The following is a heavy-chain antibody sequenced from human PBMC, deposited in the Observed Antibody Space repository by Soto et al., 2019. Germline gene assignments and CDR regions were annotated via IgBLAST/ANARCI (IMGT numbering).Heavy chain of an antibody. J-gene: IGHJ6*02. V-gene: IGHV3-30*18. CDR1: GFTFSSYG. D-gene: IGHD6-13*01. Sequence: GSLRLSCAASGFTFSSYGMHWVRQAPGKGLEWVAVISYDGSNKYYADSVKGRFTISRDNSKNTLYLQMNSLRAEDTAVYYCAKRNGYGGSWYPHGMDVWGQGTTVTVSS. CDR2: ISYDGSNK. CDR3: AKRNGYGGSWYPHGMDV.